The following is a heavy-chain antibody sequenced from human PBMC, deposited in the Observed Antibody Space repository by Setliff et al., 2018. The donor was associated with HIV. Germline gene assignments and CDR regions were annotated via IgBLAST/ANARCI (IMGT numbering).Heavy chain of an antibody. CDR1: GFTFSSYE. D-gene: IGHD1-20*01. V-gene: IGHV3-48*03. CDR3: ARDSLPYNWNDYYYYMDV. CDR2: ISSSGSTI. Sequence: GGSLRLSCAASGFTFSSYEMNWVRQAPGKGLEWLSYISSSGSTIYYADSVKGRFTVSRDNAKNSLYLQMNSLRAEDTAVYYCARDSLPYNWNDYYYYMDVWGKGTTVTVSS. J-gene: IGHJ6*03.